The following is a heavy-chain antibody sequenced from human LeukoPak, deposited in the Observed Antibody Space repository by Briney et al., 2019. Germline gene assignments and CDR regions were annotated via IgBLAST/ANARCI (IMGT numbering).Heavy chain of an antibody. V-gene: IGHV3-74*01. D-gene: IGHD3-16*01. CDR1: GFIFSTYW. J-gene: IGHJ4*01. Sequence: GESLRLSCTGSGFIFSTYWMQWVRQAPGKELVWVSRIKTDGTTKYYADSVKGRFAVSRDNAKNTLYLQMNSLRAEDTAVYYCARDRSTGGALIAYWGQGTLVTASS. CDR2: IKTDGTTK. CDR3: ARDRSTGGALIAY.